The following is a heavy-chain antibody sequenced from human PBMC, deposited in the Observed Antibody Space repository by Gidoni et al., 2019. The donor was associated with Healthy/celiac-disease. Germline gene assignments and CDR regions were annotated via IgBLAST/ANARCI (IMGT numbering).Heavy chain of an antibody. CDR1: GGSISSSNW. J-gene: IGHJ4*02. CDR3: AILPKGPSIAAAGPFDY. D-gene: IGHD6-13*01. Sequence: QVQLQEAGQGLVKPSGTLSLTCAVSGGSISSSNWWSWVRQPPGKGLEWIGEIYHRGSTNYTPSLKSRATISVDTSKIQFSLKLSSVTSADTAVYYCAILPKGPSIAAAGPFDYWGQVTLVTVSS. CDR2: IYHRGST. V-gene: IGHV4-4*02.